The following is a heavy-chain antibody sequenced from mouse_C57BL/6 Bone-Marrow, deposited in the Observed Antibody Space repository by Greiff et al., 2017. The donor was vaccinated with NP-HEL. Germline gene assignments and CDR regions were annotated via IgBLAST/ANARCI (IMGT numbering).Heavy chain of an antibody. V-gene: IGHV1-64*01. CDR1: GYTFTSYW. CDR2: IHPNSGST. J-gene: IGHJ1*03. CDR3: ASEIYYYGSSWYFDV. D-gene: IGHD1-1*01. Sequence: VQLQQPGAELVKPGASVKLSCKASGYTFTSYWMHWVKQRPGQGLEWIGMIHPNSGSTNYNEKFKSKATLTVAKSSSTAYMQLSSLTSEDSAVYYCASEIYYYGSSWYFDVWGTGTTVTVSS.